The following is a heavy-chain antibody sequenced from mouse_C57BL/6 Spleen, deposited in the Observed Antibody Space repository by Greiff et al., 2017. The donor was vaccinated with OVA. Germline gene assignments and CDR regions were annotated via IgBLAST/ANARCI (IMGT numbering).Heavy chain of an antibody. V-gene: IGHV1-64*01. D-gene: IGHD3-2*02. CDR1: GYTFTSYW. J-gene: IGHJ2*01. Sequence: QVQLQQPGAELVKPGASVKLSCKASGYTFTSYWMHWVKQRPGQGLEWIGMIHPNSGSTNYNEKFKSKATLTVDKSSSTAYMQLSSLTSEDSAVYYCARSGVDPYYFDYWGQGTTLTVSS. CDR3: ARSGVDPYYFDY. CDR2: IHPNSGST.